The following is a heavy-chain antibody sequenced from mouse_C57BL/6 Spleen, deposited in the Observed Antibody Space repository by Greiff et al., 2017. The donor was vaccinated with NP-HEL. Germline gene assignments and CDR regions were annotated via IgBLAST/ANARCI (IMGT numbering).Heavy chain of an antibody. Sequence: EVHLVESGGGLVKPGGSLKLSCAASGFTFSDYGMRWVRQAPEKGLEWVAYISSGSSTIYYADTVKGRFTISRDNAKNTLFLQMTSLRSEDTAMYYAVEETFAYWGQGTLVTVSA. CDR3: VEETFAY. CDR1: GFTFSDYG. D-gene: IGHD1-1*01. CDR2: ISSGSSTI. J-gene: IGHJ3*01. V-gene: IGHV5-17*01.